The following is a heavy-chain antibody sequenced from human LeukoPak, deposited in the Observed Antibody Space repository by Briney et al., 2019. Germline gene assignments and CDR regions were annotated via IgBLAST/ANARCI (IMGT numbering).Heavy chain of an antibody. CDR2: IYPGDSDT. V-gene: IGHV5-51*01. CDR1: GYSFTSYW. Sequence: GESLKISCKGSGYSFTSYWIGWVRQMPGKGLEWMGIIYPGDSDTRYSPSLQGQVTISADKSISTAYLQWSSLKASDTAMYYCASGCSSTSCYPHYWGQGTLVTVSS. J-gene: IGHJ4*02. CDR3: ASGCSSTSCYPHY. D-gene: IGHD2-2*01.